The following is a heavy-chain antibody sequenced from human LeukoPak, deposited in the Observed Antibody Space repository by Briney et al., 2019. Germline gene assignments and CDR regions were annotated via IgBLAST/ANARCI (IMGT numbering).Heavy chain of an antibody. D-gene: IGHD6-25*01. J-gene: IGHJ3*02. CDR3: ARGAAATGDAFDI. CDR1: GGSFSGYY. Sequence: PSETLSLTCAVYGGSFSGYYWSWIRQPPGKGLEWIGYIYYSGSTYYNPSLRSRVTISVDTSKNQFSLKLSSVAAADTAVYYCARGAAATGDAFDIWGQGTMVTVSS. V-gene: IGHV4-30-4*08. CDR2: IYYSGST.